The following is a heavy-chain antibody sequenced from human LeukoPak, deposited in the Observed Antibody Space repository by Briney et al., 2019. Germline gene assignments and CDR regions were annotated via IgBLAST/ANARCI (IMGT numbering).Heavy chain of an antibody. CDR3: PITPDYRTGYYFDY. CDR2: MNPNSGNT. D-gene: IGHD4-11*01. Sequence: GASVKVSCKASGYTFTSYDINWVRQATGQGLEWMGWMNPNSGNTGYAQKFQGRVTMTRNTSISTAYMELSSLISEDKAVYYCPITPDYRTGYYFDYWGQGTLVTVSS. V-gene: IGHV1-8*01. J-gene: IGHJ4*02. CDR1: GYTFTSYD.